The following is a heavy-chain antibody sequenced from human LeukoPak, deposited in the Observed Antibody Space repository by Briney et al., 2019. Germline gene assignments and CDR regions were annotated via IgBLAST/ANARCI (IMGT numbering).Heavy chain of an antibody. CDR1: GGTFSSYA. J-gene: IGHJ4*02. Sequence: VASVKVSCKASGGTFSSYAISWVRQAPGQGLEWMGTIIPILGIANYAQKFQGRVTITADKSTSTAYMELSSLRSEDTAVYYCARVGPLGGGYEAYFDYWGQGTLVTVSS. CDR2: IIPILGIA. CDR3: ARVGPLGGGYEAYFDY. D-gene: IGHD5-12*01. V-gene: IGHV1-69*04.